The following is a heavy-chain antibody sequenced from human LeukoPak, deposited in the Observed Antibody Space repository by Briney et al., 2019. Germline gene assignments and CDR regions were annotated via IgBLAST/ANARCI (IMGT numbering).Heavy chain of an antibody. D-gene: IGHD3-22*01. CDR3: ARGPTYYDPSGFYSEY. V-gene: IGHV3-7*04. CDR2: IKQDGSEK. Sequence: GGSLRLSCAASGFTFSSDWMSWVRQAPGKGLEWVANIKQDGSEKYYVDSVKGRFTISRDNAKISLYLQMNSLRAEDTAVYFCARGPTYYDPSGFYSEYWGQGTLVTVSS. CDR1: GFTFSSDW. J-gene: IGHJ4*02.